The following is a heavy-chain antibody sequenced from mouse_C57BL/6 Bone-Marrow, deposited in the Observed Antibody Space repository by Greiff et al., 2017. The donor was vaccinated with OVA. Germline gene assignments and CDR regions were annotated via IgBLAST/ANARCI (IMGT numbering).Heavy chain of an antibody. CDR3: ATEGSSGYV. CDR2: IYPRSGNT. Sequence: LVESGAELARPGASVQLSCKASGYTFTSYGISWVKQRTGQGLEWIGEIYPRSGNTYYNEKFKGKATLTADKSSSTAYMELRSLTSEDSAVYFCATEGSSGYVWGQGTTLTVSS. V-gene: IGHV1-81*01. CDR1: GYTFTSYG. J-gene: IGHJ2*01. D-gene: IGHD3-2*02.